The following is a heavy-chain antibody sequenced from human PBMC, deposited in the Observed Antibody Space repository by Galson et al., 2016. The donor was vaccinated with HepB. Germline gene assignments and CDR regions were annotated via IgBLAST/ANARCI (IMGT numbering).Heavy chain of an antibody. J-gene: IGHJ5*02. CDR2: INAAKGTT. Sequence: SVKVSCKASGYTFTTHTMHWVRQAPGQRLEWMGWINAAKGTTNYSQKFQGRVTISRDTSATTAYMELNSLTSEDTAMYYCAREGGMMTFGGPTPYTWFDPWGQGTLVTVSS. D-gene: IGHD3/OR15-3a*01. CDR1: GYTFTTHT. V-gene: IGHV1-3*01. CDR3: AREGGMMTFGGPTPYTWFDP.